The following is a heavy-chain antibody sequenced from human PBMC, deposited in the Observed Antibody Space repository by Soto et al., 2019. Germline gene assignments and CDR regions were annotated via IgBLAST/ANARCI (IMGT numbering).Heavy chain of an antibody. J-gene: IGHJ2*01. V-gene: IGHV4-34*01. D-gene: IGHD3-9*01. CDR2: INDRGSI. CDR3: ARESHDILTGPPWVWYFDL. CDR1: GGSFSGYY. Sequence: QVQLQQWGAGPLRPLETLSLTCGVSGGSFSGYYWAWISQSPGKGLEWIGEINDRGSINYNPSLKSLVSISVETSKNHYYLNLRSVTAADTAVYYCARESHDILTGPPWVWYFDLWGRGTLVTVSS.